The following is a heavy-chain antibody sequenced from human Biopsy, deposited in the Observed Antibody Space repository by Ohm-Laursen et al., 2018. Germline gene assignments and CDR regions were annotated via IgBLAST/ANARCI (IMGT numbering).Heavy chain of an antibody. CDR2: IYLGGTT. Sequence: GSLRLSCAASGITVSGNYMTWVRQAPGKGLEWVSVIYLGGTTYYTDSVKGRFTISRDNSKNMVYLQMNSLRAEDTAVYYCVRVGGSGDFFDSWGQGTLVTVSS. J-gene: IGHJ4*02. CDR1: GITVSGNY. V-gene: IGHV3-53*01. CDR3: VRVGGSGDFFDS. D-gene: IGHD3-3*01.